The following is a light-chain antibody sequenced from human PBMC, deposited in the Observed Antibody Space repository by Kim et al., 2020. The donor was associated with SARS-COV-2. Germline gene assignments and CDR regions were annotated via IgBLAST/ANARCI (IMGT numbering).Light chain of an antibody. CDR2: AAS. CDR3: QKYNSAFRA. V-gene: IGKV1-27*01. Sequence: DIQMTQSPSSLSASVGDRVTITCRASQDISNYLAWYQQKPGTVPRLLVYAASTLQSGVPSRFSGSGSGTDFTLTIASLQPEDVATYYCQKYNSAFRAFGKGTKVDIK. CDR1: QDISNY. J-gene: IGKJ1*01.